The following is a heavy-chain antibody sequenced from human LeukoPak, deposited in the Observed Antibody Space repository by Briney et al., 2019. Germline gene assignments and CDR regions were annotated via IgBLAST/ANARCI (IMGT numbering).Heavy chain of an antibody. Sequence: SETLSLTCTVSGGSISSSSYYWGWIRQPPGKGLEWIGSIYYSGSTYYNSSLKSRVTISVDTSKNQFSLKLSSVTAADTAVYYCARDYGGNFGPWGQGTLVTVSS. V-gene: IGHV4-39*01. D-gene: IGHD4-23*01. J-gene: IGHJ5*02. CDR1: GGSISSSSYY. CDR2: IYYSGST. CDR3: ARDYGGNFGP.